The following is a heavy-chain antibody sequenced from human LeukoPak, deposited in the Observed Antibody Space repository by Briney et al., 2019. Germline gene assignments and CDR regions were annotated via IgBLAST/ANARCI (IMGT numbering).Heavy chain of an antibody. D-gene: IGHD4-17*01. CDR3: ASEGGVTNGIDY. CDR1: GYTFTAYY. Sequence: ASVKVSCKASGYTFTAYYIHWVRQAPGQGLEWMGWINPNSGGTNYAQKFQGRVTMTRDTSINTAHMDLSRLTSDDTAIYYCASEGGVTNGIDYWGQGTLVTVSS. V-gene: IGHV1-2*02. J-gene: IGHJ4*02. CDR2: INPNSGGT.